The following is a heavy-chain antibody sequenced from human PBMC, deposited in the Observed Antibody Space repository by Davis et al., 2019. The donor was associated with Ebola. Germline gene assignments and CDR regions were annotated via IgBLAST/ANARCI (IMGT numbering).Heavy chain of an antibody. CDR3: ARSGFWSGLYYYYMDV. CDR2: IYYSGST. Sequence: PSETLSLTCTVSGGSISSSSYYWGWIRQPPGKGLEWIGSIYYSGSTYYNPSLKSRVTISVDTSKNQFSLKLSSVTAADTAVYYCARSGFWSGLYYYYMDVWGKGTTVTVSS. J-gene: IGHJ6*03. D-gene: IGHD3-3*01. CDR1: GGSISSSSYY. V-gene: IGHV4-39*07.